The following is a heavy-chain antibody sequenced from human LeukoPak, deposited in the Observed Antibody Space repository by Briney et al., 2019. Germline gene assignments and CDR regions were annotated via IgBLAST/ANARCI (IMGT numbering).Heavy chain of an antibody. J-gene: IGHJ3*02. CDR1: GFTFSSYS. CDR3: ARDVLPYDSSGYYLDSFAFDI. V-gene: IGHV3-21*01. Sequence: GGSLRLSCAASGFTFSSYSMNWVRQAPGKGLEWVSSISSSSSYIYYADSVKGRFTIPRDNAKNSLYLQMNSLRAEDTAVYYCARDVLPYDSSGYYLDSFAFDIWGQGTMVTVSS. D-gene: IGHD3-22*01. CDR2: ISSSSSYI.